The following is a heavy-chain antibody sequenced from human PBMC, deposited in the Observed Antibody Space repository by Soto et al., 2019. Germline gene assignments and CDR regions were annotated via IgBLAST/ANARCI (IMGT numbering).Heavy chain of an antibody. D-gene: IGHD3-10*01. J-gene: IGHJ5*02. CDR3: ARDSVGYYGSGKSYNWFDP. CDR2: ISSSSSTI. Sequence: PGGSLRLSCAASGFTFSSYSMNWVRQAPGKGLEWVSYISSSSSTIYYADSVKGRFTISRDNAKNSLYLQMNSLRAEDTAVYYCARDSVGYYGSGKSYNWFDPWGQGTQVTVSS. CDR1: GFTFSSYS. V-gene: IGHV3-48*01.